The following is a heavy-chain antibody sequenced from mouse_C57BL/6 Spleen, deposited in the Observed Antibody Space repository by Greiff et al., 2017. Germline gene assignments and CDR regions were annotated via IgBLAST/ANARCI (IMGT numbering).Heavy chain of an antibody. CDR3: ARNHGSSPYWYFDV. Sequence: VQLVESGPGLVQPSQSLSITCTVSGFSLTSYGVHWVRQSPGKGLEWLGVIWSGGSTDYNAAFISRLSISKDNSKSQVFFKMNSLQADDTAIYYCARNHGSSPYWYFDVWGTGTTVTVSS. CDR1: GFSLTSYG. D-gene: IGHD1-1*01. J-gene: IGHJ1*03. V-gene: IGHV2-2*01. CDR2: IWSGGST.